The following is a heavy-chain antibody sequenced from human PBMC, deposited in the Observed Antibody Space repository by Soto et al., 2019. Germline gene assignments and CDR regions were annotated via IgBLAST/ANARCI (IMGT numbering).Heavy chain of an antibody. CDR3: ARDGYGGPNYYYGMDV. CDR2: IWYDGSNK. CDR1: GFTFSSYG. J-gene: IGHJ6*02. V-gene: IGHV3-33*01. Sequence: GGSLRLSCAASGFTFSSYGMHWVRQAPGKGLEWVAVIWYDGSNKYYADSVKGRFTISRDNSKNTLYLQMNSLRAEDTAVYYCARDGYGGPNYYYGMDVWGQGTTVTVSS. D-gene: IGHD4-17*01.